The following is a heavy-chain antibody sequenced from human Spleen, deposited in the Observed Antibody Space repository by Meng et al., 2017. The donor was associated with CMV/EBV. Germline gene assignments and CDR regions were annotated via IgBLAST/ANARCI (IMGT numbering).Heavy chain of an antibody. V-gene: IGHV4-34*01. Sequence: QGQSKRCGQVLLNPWATCSSHCGANVWSCRGYYCGWSGQPPGKGVEWIGEINHSGSTNYNPSSNRRVTISVETSKNQFFLKLSSVTAADTAVYYCARDDYYGSGFWGQGTLVTVSS. J-gene: IGHJ4*02. CDR2: INHSGST. CDR3: ARDDYYGSGF. D-gene: IGHD3-10*01. CDR1: VWSCRGYY.